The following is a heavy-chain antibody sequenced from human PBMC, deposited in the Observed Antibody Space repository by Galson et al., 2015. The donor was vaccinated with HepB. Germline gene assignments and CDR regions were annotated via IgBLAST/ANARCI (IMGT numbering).Heavy chain of an antibody. V-gene: IGHV1-18*01. J-gene: IGHJ4*02. D-gene: IGHD2-21*01. CDR1: GYNFITYG. CDR3: ARDFGVIATNGLDY. Sequence: SVKVSCKASGYNFITYGITWVRQAPGQGLEWMGWISADNGNTNYAQRLQGRVTMTTDTSTSTAYMELRSLRSDDTAVYYCARDFGVIATNGLDYWGQGTLVTVSS. CDR2: ISADNGNT.